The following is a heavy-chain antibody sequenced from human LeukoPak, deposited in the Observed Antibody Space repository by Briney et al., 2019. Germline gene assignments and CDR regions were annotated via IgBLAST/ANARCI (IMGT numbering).Heavy chain of an antibody. Sequence: SETLSLTCTVSGGSISSGCYYWTWTRQPAGKGLEWIGRIYTTGSTNYNPSLKSRVTIPMDTSKNQFSLILSSVTAADTAVYYCARVNYSDSSGRPFDSWRQGTLVTVSS. D-gene: IGHD3-22*01. V-gene: IGHV4-61*02. CDR3: ARVNYSDSSGRPFDS. J-gene: IGHJ4*02. CDR2: IYTTGST. CDR1: GGSISSGCYY.